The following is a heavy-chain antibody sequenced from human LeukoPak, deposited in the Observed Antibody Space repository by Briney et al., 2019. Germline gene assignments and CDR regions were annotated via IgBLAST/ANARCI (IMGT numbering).Heavy chain of an antibody. J-gene: IGHJ4*02. CDR2: IKNAAEGGTS. D-gene: IGHD3-10*01. CDR3: ATLMVDNSGSGSSWLHYFRF. V-gene: IGHV3-15*01. Sequence: GESLRLSCAASGFTFSNVWMSWGRQAPGKGLEWVGRIKNAAEGGTSNYAGPVEGRFTISRDDSKDTLYLQMNGLKTEDTALYYCATLMVDNSGSGSSWLHYFRFWGQGALVTVSS. CDR1: GFTFSNVW.